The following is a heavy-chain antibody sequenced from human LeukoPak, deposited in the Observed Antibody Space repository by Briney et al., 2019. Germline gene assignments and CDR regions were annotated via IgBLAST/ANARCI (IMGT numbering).Heavy chain of an antibody. J-gene: IGHJ4*02. D-gene: IGHD4-17*01. Sequence: GGSLRLSCAASGFTFSSCGMSWVRQAPGKGLERVSVISGSGGTTYYADSVKGRFTISRDNSKNTLYLQMNSLRAEDTAVYYCAKDRYYGDYLAPDYWGQGTLVTVSS. CDR1: GFTFSSCG. CDR2: ISGSGGTT. V-gene: IGHV3-23*01. CDR3: AKDRYYGDYLAPDY.